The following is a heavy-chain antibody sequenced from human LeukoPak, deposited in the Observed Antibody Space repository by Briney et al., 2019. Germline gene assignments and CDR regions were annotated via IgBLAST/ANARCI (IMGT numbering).Heavy chain of an antibody. D-gene: IGHD6-13*01. CDR3: ARATGSSSWYVY. CDR1: GYTFTSYA. Sequence: ASVKVSCKASGYTFTSYAMHWVRQAPGQRLEWMGWINAGNGNTEYSQKFQGRVTITRDTSASTAYMELSSLRSEDTAVYYCARATGSSSWYVYWGQGTLVTVSS. V-gene: IGHV1-3*01. CDR2: INAGNGNT. J-gene: IGHJ4*02.